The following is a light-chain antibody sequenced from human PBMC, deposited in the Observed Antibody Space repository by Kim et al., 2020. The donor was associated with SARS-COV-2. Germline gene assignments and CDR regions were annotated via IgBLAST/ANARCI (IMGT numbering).Light chain of an antibody. J-gene: IGKJ1*01. CDR3: QQYNLWPRT. CDR2: GAT. Sequence: EIVMTQSPATLSVTPGERATLSCRASQSVGSNLAWYQQKSGQAPRVLIYGATTRATGIPARFSGSGSVTEFTLTISSLQSEDFAVYYCQQYNLWPRTFGQGTKVDI. V-gene: IGKV3-15*01. CDR1: QSVGSN.